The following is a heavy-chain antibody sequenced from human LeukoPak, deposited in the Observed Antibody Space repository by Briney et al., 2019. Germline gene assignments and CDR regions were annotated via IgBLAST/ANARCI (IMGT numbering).Heavy chain of an antibody. CDR2: ISNNGGYT. CDR1: GFTFSSSA. J-gene: IGHJ4*02. D-gene: IGHD2/OR15-2a*01. CDR3: ARGGTRSPID. Sequence: GGSLRLSCAASGFTFSSSAMSWVRQAPGKGLEWVSAISNNGGYTYYADSVQGRFTISRDNSKSTLYLQMNSLRAEDTAIYYCARGGTRSPIDWGPGTLVTVSS. V-gene: IGHV3-23*01.